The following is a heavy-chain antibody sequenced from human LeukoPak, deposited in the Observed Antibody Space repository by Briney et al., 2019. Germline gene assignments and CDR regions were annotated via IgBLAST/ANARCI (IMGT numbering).Heavy chain of an antibody. CDR3: AKDGADSSGYYHEDGYYFDY. D-gene: IGHD3-22*01. J-gene: IGHJ4*02. V-gene: IGHV3-30*18. CDR2: ISYDGSNK. CDR1: GFTFSSYG. Sequence: GGSLRLSCAASGFTFSSYGMHWVRQAPGKGLEWVAVISYDGSNKYYVDSVKGRFTISRDNSKNTLYLQMNSLRAEDTAVYYCAKDGADSSGYYHEDGYYFDYWGQGTLVTVSS.